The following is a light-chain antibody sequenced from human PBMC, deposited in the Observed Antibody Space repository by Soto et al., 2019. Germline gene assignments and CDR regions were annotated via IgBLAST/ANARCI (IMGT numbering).Light chain of an antibody. CDR3: TSDTSSSTLVV. CDR1: SSDVGGYNY. V-gene: IGLV2-14*03. CDR2: DVT. J-gene: IGLJ2*01. Sequence: QSALTQPASVSGSPGQSITISCTGTSSDVGGYNYVSWYQQHPGKAPKLMIFDVTNRPSGISNRFSGSKSGNTAALTISGLQAEDEAGYYCTSDTSSSTLVVFGGGTQLTVL.